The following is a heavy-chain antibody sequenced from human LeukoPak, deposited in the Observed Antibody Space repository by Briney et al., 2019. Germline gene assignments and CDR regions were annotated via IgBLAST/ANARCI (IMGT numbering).Heavy chain of an antibody. CDR3: ARYYYGSGSSSYFDY. V-gene: IGHV3-48*03. CDR2: ISSSCNTI. Sequence: GGSLRLSCAASGFTFSSYEMNWVRQAPGKGLEWVSKISSSCNTIYYADSVKGRFTISRDNAKNSLYLQMNSLRAEDTAVYFCARYYYGSGSSSYFDYWGQGTLVTVSS. D-gene: IGHD3-10*01. J-gene: IGHJ4*02. CDR1: GFTFSSYE.